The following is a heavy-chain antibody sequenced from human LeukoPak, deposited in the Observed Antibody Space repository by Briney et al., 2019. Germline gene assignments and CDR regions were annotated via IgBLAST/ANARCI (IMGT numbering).Heavy chain of an antibody. J-gene: IGHJ4*02. CDR3: ARRRRDSSSWFESDY. D-gene: IGHD6-13*01. CDR1: GYSFTSYW. Sequence: GEPLQISSQGSGYSFTSYWVGWVRPMPGKGLEWMGIIYPGDSDTRYSPSFQGQVTISADKSISTAYLQWSSLKASDTAMYYCARRRRDSSSWFESDYWGQGTLVTVSS. CDR2: IYPGDSDT. V-gene: IGHV5-51*01.